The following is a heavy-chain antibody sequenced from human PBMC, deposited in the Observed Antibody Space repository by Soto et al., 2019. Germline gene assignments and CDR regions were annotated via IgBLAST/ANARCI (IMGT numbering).Heavy chain of an antibody. CDR1: GYTFTSYG. D-gene: IGHD6-13*01. Sequence: ASVKVSCKASGYTFTSYGISWVRQAPGQGLEWMGWISAYNGNTNYAQKLQGRVTMATDTSTSTAYMELRSLRSDDTAVYYCAREEYSSRWYPPFDPWGQGTLVTVSS. V-gene: IGHV1-18*01. CDR3: AREEYSSRWYPPFDP. CDR2: ISAYNGNT. J-gene: IGHJ5*02.